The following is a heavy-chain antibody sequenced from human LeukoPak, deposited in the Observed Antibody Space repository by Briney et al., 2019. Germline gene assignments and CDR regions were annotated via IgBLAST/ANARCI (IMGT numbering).Heavy chain of an antibody. CDR2: IIPIFGTA. Sequence: GSSVKVSCKASGGTFSSYAISWVRQAPGQGLEWMGGIIPIFGTANYAQKFQGRVTITADESTSTAYMELSSLRSEDTAVYYCARLPFDILTGYVDYWGQGTLVTVSS. CDR3: ARLPFDILTGYVDY. D-gene: IGHD3-9*01. J-gene: IGHJ4*02. V-gene: IGHV1-69*01. CDR1: GGTFSSYA.